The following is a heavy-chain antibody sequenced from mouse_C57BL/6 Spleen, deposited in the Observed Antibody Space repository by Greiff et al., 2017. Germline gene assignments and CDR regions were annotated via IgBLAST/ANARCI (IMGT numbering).Heavy chain of an antibody. CDR3: ARSIYYDYDGYFDY. CDR1: GYSFTGYY. D-gene: IGHD2-4*01. Sequence: VQLKESGPELVKPGASVKISCKASGYSFTGYYMNWVKQSPETSLEWIGEINPSTGGTTYNQKFKAKATLTVDKSSSTAYMQLKSLTSEDSAVYYCARSIYYDYDGYFDYWGQGTTLTVSS. V-gene: IGHV1-42*01. J-gene: IGHJ2*01. CDR2: INPSTGGT.